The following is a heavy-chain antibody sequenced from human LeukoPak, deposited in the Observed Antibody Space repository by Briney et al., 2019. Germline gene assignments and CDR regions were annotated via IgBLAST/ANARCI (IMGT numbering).Heavy chain of an antibody. CDR3: AKDLIRLGIVATNFDY. Sequence: GGSLRLSCAASGFTVSSNYMSWVRQAPGKGLEWVSVIYSGGSTYYADSVKGRFTISRDNSKNTLYLQMNSLRAEDTAVYYCAKDLIRLGIVATNFDYWGQGTLVTVSS. CDR2: IYSGGST. CDR1: GFTVSSNY. D-gene: IGHD5-12*01. V-gene: IGHV3-66*01. J-gene: IGHJ4*02.